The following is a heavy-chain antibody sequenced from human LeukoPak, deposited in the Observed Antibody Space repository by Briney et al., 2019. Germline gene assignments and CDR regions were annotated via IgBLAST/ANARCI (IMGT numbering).Heavy chain of an antibody. D-gene: IGHD6-13*01. J-gene: IGHJ4*02. V-gene: IGHV3-53*01. CDR1: EFTVSSNY. CDR3: ARSSTIGAAGLFDS. CDR2: IYSGGTT. Sequence: GGSLRLSCVASEFTVSSNYMSWVRQAPGKGLEWVSVIYSGGTTFYADSVKGRFTISRDNSMNTLYLHMNSLRVEDMAVYYCARSSTIGAAGLFDSWGQGTLVTVSS.